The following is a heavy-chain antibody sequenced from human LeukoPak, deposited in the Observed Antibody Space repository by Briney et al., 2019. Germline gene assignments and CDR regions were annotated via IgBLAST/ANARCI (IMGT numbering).Heavy chain of an antibody. Sequence: PGGSLRLFCAASGFTFSDYYMSWIRQAPGKGLEWVSYISSSSSYTNYADSVKGRFTISRDIAKNSLYLQMNSLRAEDTAVYYCARGAAAGVYFDYWGQGTLVTVSS. CDR3: ARGAAAGVYFDY. CDR1: GFTFSDYY. J-gene: IGHJ4*02. CDR2: ISSSSSYT. V-gene: IGHV3-11*06. D-gene: IGHD6-13*01.